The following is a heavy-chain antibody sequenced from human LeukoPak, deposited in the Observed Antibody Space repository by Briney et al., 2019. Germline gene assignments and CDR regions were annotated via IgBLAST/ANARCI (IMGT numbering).Heavy chain of an antibody. CDR1: GFIVSSKY. D-gene: IGHD2-2*01. V-gene: IGHV3-66*01. CDR3: AGGPKQQLLWGRASNGFDP. CDR2: IYSGGST. Sequence: PGGSLRLSCAASGFIVSSKYMSWVRQAPGKGLEWVSVIYSGGSTRYADSVKGRFTISRDNSKNMLYLQMNSLRAEDTAVYYCAGGPKQQLLWGRASNGFDPWGQGTLVTVSS. J-gene: IGHJ5*02.